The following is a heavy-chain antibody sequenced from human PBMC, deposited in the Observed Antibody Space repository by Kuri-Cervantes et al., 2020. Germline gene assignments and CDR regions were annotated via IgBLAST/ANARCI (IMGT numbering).Heavy chain of an antibody. V-gene: IGHV4-38-2*01. J-gene: IGHJ5*02. CDR2: IYHSGST. CDR3: ARFLAVTNWFDP. CDR1: GGSFSGYY. D-gene: IGHD6-19*01. Sequence: SQTLSLTCAVYGGSFSGYYWGWIRQPPGKGLEWIGSIYHSGSTYYNPSLKSRVTISVDTSKNQFSLKLSSVTAADTAVYYCARFLAVTNWFDPWGQGTLVTVSS.